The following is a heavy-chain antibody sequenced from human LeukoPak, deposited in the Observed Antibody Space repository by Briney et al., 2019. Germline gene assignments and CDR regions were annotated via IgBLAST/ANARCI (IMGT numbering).Heavy chain of an antibody. Sequence: ASVKVSCKASGYTFTSYDINWVRQATGQGLEWMGWMNPNSGNTGYAQKFQGRVTMTRNTSISTAYMELSSLRSEDTAVYYCARDGVAAAGTAVGWFDPWGQGTLVTVSS. V-gene: IGHV1-8*01. CDR1: GYTFTSYD. CDR2: MNPNSGNT. CDR3: ARDGVAAAGTAVGWFDP. J-gene: IGHJ5*02. D-gene: IGHD6-13*01.